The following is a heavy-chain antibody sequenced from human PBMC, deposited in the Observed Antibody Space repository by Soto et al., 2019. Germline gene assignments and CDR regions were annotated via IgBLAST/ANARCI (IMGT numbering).Heavy chain of an antibody. CDR2: IIPIFGTA. V-gene: IGHV1-69*13. CDR1: GGTFSSYA. Sequence: SVKVSCKTSGGTFSSYAISWVRQAPGQGLEWMGGIIPIFGTANYAQKFQGRVTITADESTSTAYMELSSLRSEDTAVYYCARSGRVVYYYDSSGQGDYYYYGMDVWGQGTTVTVSS. CDR3: ARSGRVVYYYDSSGQGDYYYYGMDV. D-gene: IGHD3-22*01. J-gene: IGHJ6*02.